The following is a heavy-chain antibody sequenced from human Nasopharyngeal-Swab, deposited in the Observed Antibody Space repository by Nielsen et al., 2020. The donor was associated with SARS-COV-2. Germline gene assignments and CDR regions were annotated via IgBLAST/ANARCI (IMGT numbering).Heavy chain of an antibody. CDR2: IISSGT. CDR3: ADPPFSEY. CDR1: GFTFSSYA. V-gene: IGHV3-23*01. Sequence: GESLKISCATSGFTFSSYAMSWVRQAPGKGLEWVSGIISSGTHYADSVKGRFTISRDNSKNTLYLQMNSLRVEDTAVYYCADPPFSEYWGQGTLVTVSS. J-gene: IGHJ4*02.